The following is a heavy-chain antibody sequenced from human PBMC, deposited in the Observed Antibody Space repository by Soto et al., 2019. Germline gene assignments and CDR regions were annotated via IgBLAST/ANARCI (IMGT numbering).Heavy chain of an antibody. J-gene: IGHJ5*02. Sequence: GWSLRLSCASSVFTFSSYSMNWARQAPGKGLEWIAYITSSSTTIFYADSVKGRFTISRDNAKSSLYLQMNSLRDEDTAIYYCARDNGMAGSFDPWGQGTLVTVSS. CDR2: ITSSSTTI. CDR1: VFTFSSYS. V-gene: IGHV3-48*02. CDR3: ARDNGMAGSFDP. D-gene: IGHD2-8*01.